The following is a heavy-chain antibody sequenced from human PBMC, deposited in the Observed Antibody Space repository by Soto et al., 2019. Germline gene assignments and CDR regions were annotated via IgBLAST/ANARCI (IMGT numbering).Heavy chain of an antibody. V-gene: IGHV1-8*01. J-gene: IGHJ3*02. Sequence: ASVKVSCKASGYTFTSYDINWVRQATGQGLEWMGWMNPNSGNTGYAQKFQGRVTMTRNTSISTAYMELSSLRSEDTALYYCARGANYDYGDYADAFDIWGQGTMVTVSS. CDR2: MNPNSGNT. CDR1: GYTFTSYD. D-gene: IGHD4-17*01. CDR3: ARGANYDYGDYADAFDI.